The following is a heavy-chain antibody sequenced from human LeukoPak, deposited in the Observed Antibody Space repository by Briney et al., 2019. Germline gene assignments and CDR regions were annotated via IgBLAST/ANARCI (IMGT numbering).Heavy chain of an antibody. CDR1: GGSISSYY. J-gene: IGHJ3*02. CDR2: IYYSGGT. V-gene: IGHV4-59*08. D-gene: IGHD6-19*01. Sequence: SETLSLTCTVSGGSISSYYWSWIRQPPGKGLEWIGYIYYSGGTSYNPSLKSRVTISVDTSKNQFSLKLSSVTAADTAVYYCARHKYSSGWPPEGAFDIWGQGTMVTVSS. CDR3: ARHKYSSGWPPEGAFDI.